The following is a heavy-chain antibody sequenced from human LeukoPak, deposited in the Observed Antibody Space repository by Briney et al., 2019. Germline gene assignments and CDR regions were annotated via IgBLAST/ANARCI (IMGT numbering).Heavy chain of an antibody. CDR2: MNPNSGNT. V-gene: IGHV1-8*01. J-gene: IGHJ4*02. CDR1: GYTFTSYD. Sequence: GASVKVSCKASGYTFTSYDINWVRHAAGQGLEWMGWMNPNSGNTGYAQKFQGRVTMTRNTSISTAYMELSSLRSEDTAVYYCARGNPPLTWVYWGQGTLVTVSS. CDR3: ARGNPPLTWVY. D-gene: IGHD7-27*01.